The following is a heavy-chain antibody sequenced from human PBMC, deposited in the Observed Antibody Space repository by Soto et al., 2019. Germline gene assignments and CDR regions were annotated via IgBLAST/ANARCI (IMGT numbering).Heavy chain of an antibody. J-gene: IGHJ6*03. Sequence: QVQLQESGPGLAKPSQTLSLTCTVSGGSISSGGYYWGWIRQQPAKGLEWIGYIYYSGSTYYNPSLKSRVTISVDTSKNQFSLKLSSVTAADTAVYYCARGGLRRVVGSYYYMDVWGKGTTVTVSS. CDR3: ARGGLRRVVGSYYYMDV. CDR2: IYYSGST. D-gene: IGHD4-17*01. V-gene: IGHV4-31*03. CDR1: GGSISSGGYY.